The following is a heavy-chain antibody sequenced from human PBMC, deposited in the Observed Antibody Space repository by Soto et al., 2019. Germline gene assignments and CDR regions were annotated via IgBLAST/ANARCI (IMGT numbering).Heavy chain of an antibody. D-gene: IGHD3-22*01. Sequence: SETLSLTCVVYGGSFSGNYWSWIRQSPGKGLEWIGDINHSGSTDYNPSLKSRVTISVDTSKNQFSLKLGSVTAADTAVYYCARGRRDYYDSSTYSPGPLWRSWGQGTLVTVSS. V-gene: IGHV4-34*01. CDR3: ARGRRDYYDSSTYSPGPLWRS. CDR1: GGSFSGNY. J-gene: IGHJ4*02. CDR2: INHSGST.